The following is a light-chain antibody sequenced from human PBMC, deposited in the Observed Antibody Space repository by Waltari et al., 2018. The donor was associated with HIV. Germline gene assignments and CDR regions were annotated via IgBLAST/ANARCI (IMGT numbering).Light chain of an antibody. CDR1: RSISTN. CDR3: QQYHDWPPLT. Sequence: EVVMTQSPATLSVSPGDGATLSCWASRSISTNLAWYQQRPGQAPRLLIYEASMRATDVPDRFSGRGSLTEFTLTISSLQSEDSAVYYCQQYHDWPPLTFGGGTKVEI. J-gene: IGKJ4*01. CDR2: EAS. V-gene: IGKV3-15*01.